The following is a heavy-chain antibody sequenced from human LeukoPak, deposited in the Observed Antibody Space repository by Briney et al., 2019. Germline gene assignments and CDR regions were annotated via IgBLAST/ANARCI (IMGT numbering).Heavy chain of an antibody. Sequence: RASVKVSCKASGYTFTVQSMHWVRQAPGQGREWIGLIKPNRGATSYAQQSQGRVTMTRDTSNNTAYMDLISLSSDDTARDYCALVRGPSWFDPWGQGTLVTVSS. J-gene: IGHJ5*02. CDR1: GYTFTVQS. D-gene: IGHD3-10*01. CDR3: ALVRGPSWFDP. CDR2: IKPNRGAT. V-gene: IGHV1-2*02.